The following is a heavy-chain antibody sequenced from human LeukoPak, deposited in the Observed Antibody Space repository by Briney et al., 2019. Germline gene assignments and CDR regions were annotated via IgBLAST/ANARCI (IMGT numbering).Heavy chain of an antibody. CDR3: TTPYYDFWSGYYTRFVDY. J-gene: IGHJ4*02. Sequence: GGSLRLSCAASGFTFSDYYMSWIRQAPGKGLEWVGRIKSKTDGGTTDYAAPVKGRFTISRDDSKNTLYLQMNSLKTEDTAVYYCTTPYYDFWSGYYTRFVDYWGQGTLVTVSS. CDR1: GFTFSDYY. V-gene: IGHV3-15*01. CDR2: IKSKTDGGTT. D-gene: IGHD3-3*01.